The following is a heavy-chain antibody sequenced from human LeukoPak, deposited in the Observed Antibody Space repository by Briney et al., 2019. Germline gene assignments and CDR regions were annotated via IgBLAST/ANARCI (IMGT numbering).Heavy chain of an antibody. CDR3: ARTLADAFDV. J-gene: IGHJ3*01. Sequence: PGGSLRLSCAASGFTFRSNWMHWVRQAPGKGLVWVSHINTDGSSTRYADSVRGRFTISRDNAKNTLYLQMSSLRAEDTAVYYCARTLADAFDVWGQGTMVTVSS. CDR1: GFTFRSNW. V-gene: IGHV3-74*01. CDR2: INTDGSST. D-gene: IGHD3-16*01.